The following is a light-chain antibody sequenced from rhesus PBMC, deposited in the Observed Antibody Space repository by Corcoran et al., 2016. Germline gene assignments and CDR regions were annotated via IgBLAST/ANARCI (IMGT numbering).Light chain of an antibody. CDR3: LQHNSYPFT. CDR2: DAS. Sequence: DIQMTQSPSSLSASVGDTVTITCRASQGISSYLTWFQQKPGKAPKLLIYDASSLESGVPSRFSGGGSGTDCNLTISSLQPEDFAAYYCLQHNSYPFTFGPGTKLDIK. CDR1: QGISSY. V-gene: IGKV1-28*03. J-gene: IGKJ3*01.